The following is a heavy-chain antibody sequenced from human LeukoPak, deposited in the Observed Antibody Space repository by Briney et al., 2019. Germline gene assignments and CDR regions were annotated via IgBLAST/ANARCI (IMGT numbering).Heavy chain of an antibody. J-gene: IGHJ4*02. CDR3: ARVEKVLSGTDY. V-gene: IGHV4-39*07. D-gene: IGHD3-3*01. CDR2: IYSGST. CDR1: GGSISSSSYY. Sequence: PSETLSLTCTVSGGSISSSSYYWGWIRQPPGKGLEWIGSIYSGSTYYNPSLKSRVTISVDTSKNQFSLKLSSVTAADTAVYYCARVEKVLSGTDYWGQGTLVTVSS.